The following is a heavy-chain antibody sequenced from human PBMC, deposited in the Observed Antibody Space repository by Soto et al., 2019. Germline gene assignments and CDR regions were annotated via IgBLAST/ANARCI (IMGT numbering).Heavy chain of an antibody. CDR3: FRENYFSYHGMDV. CDR1: GFAFSSST. CDR2: IRIKSNSYAT. Sequence: GGTLRRSWAGSGFAFSSSTIHWVRKGSAKGLERVGRIRIKSNSYATAYAASVKGRFIISRDDSKTTAYLQMSSLKIEDTAVYYCFRENYFSYHGMDVWGQGTTVTVSS. V-gene: IGHV3-73*01. J-gene: IGHJ6*02.